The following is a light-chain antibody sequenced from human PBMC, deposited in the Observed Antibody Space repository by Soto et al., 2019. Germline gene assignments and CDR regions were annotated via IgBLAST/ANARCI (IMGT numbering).Light chain of an antibody. V-gene: IGLV2-14*01. J-gene: IGLJ2*01. CDR1: SSDVGGYNY. Sequence: QSALTQPASVSGSPGQSITISCTGNSSDVGGYNYVSWYQQHPGKAPKLMIYDVSNRPSGVSNRFSGSKSGNTASLTISGLQAEDEADYYCSSYTSSSTRKVFGGGTKLTVL. CDR2: DVS. CDR3: SSYTSSSTRKV.